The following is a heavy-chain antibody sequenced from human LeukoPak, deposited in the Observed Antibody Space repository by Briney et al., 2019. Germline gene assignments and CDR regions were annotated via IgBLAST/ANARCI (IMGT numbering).Heavy chain of an antibody. Sequence: ASVKVSCKASGYSFTSYDINWVRQATGQGLEWMGWMNPNSGNTGYAQKFQGRVTMTRNTSISTAYMELSSLRSEDTAVYYCARAPFDAPSRDCGMDVWGQGTTVTVSS. CDR1: GYSFTSYD. CDR2: MNPNSGNT. CDR3: ARAPFDAPSRDCGMDV. V-gene: IGHV1-8*01. D-gene: IGHD2/OR15-2a*01. J-gene: IGHJ6*02.